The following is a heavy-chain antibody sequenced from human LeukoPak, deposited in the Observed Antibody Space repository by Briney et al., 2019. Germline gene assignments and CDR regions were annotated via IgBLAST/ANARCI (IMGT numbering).Heavy chain of an antibody. D-gene: IGHD1-26*01. CDR2: MYTSANT. Sequence: PSETLSLTCTVSGGSISSYYWSWIRQPAGKGLEWIGRMYTSANTNYNPSLESRVTMSVDTSKNQFSLKLSSVTAADTAVYYCARWSPTHDASDIWGQGTMVSVSS. CDR3: ARWSPTHDASDI. J-gene: IGHJ3*02. CDR1: GGSISSYY. V-gene: IGHV4-4*07.